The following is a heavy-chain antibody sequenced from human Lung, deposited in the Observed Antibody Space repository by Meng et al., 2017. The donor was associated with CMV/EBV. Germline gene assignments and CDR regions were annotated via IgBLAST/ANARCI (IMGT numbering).Heavy chain of an antibody. V-gene: IGHV1-46*01. CDR1: GYTFTYYH. D-gene: IGHD1-1*01. CDR2: INASGGNT. CDR3: ARGQGSTFRTGYGMDV. J-gene: IGHJ6*02. Sequence: ASVKVSCKASGYTFTYYHIHWVRQAPGQGLEWMGIINASGGNTNYAQKFQGRVTMPRDTSTSTVYMDLSSLRSEDTAVYYCARGQGSTFRTGYGMDVWGQGTTVTVSS.